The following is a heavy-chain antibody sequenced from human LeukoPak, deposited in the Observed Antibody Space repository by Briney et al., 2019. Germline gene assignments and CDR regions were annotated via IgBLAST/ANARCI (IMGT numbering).Heavy chain of an antibody. V-gene: IGHV3-33*01. CDR1: GFTFSSYG. J-gene: IGHJ4*02. CDR2: IWYDGSNT. Sequence: GGSLRLSCAASGFTFSSYGMHWVRQAPGKGLEWVAMIWYDGSNTYCADSVKGRFTISRDNAKNSLFLQMNSLRDEDTAVYYCARDRGYFVHWGQGTLVTVSS. CDR3: ARDRGYFVH.